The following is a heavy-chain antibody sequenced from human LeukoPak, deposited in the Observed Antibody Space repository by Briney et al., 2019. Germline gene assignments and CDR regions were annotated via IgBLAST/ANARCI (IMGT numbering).Heavy chain of an antibody. Sequence: PGGCLRLSCAASGFTFSSYSMNWVRQAPGKGLEWVSSISSSSSYIYYADSVKGRFTISRDNAKNSLYLQMNSLRAEDTAVYYCAKGLQLWAPIDYWGQGTLVAVSS. J-gene: IGHJ4*02. CDR3: AKGLQLWAPIDY. V-gene: IGHV3-21*01. D-gene: IGHD5-18*01. CDR1: GFTFSSYS. CDR2: ISSSSSYI.